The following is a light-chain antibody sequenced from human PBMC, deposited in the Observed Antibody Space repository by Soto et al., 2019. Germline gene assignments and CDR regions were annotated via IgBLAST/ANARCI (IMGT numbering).Light chain of an antibody. CDR2: WAS. CDR1: QSVLSSSNNKNY. J-gene: IGKJ1*01. CDR3: QQYRSWHRT. V-gene: IGKV4-1*01. Sequence: DIVMTQSPDSLAVSLGERATINCKSSQSVLSSSNNKNYLAWYQQKPGQPPKLLIYWASTRESGVPDRFSGSGSGTDFSLTISSLQAEDVAVYYCQQYRSWHRTLGQWTKVDIK.